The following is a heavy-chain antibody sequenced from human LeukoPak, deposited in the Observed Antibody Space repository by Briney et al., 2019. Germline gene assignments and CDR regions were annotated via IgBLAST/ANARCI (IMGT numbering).Heavy chain of an antibody. V-gene: IGHV4-34*01. CDR2: INHSGST. D-gene: IGHD4-11*01. CDR3: ARQSLRYSNAFDI. J-gene: IGHJ3*02. CDR1: VESFCGYY. Sequence: SVTLSLTCAVYVESFCGYYWSWIRKPPWKGLEWIGEINHSGSTNYNPSLKSRVTISVDTSKNQFSLKLSSVTAADTAVYYCARQSLRYSNAFDIWGQGTMVTVSS.